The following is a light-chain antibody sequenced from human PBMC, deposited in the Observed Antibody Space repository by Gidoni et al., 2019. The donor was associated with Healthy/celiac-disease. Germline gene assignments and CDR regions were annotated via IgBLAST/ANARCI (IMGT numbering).Light chain of an antibody. V-gene: IGKV1-12*01. CDR3: QQANSYPPGMLT. CDR2: AAS. Sequence: DIQMTQSPSSVSASVGDRVTITRRPSQGLSSWLDWFQQKPGKAPKLLIYAASSLQSGVPSRFSGSGSGTDCTRTISRLQPEDFATQYCQQANSYPPGMLTFGPGTKVEIK. CDR1: QGLSSW. J-gene: IGKJ1*01.